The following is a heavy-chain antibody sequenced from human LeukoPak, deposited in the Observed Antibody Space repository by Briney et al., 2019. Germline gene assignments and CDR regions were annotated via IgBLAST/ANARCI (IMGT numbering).Heavy chain of an antibody. V-gene: IGHV4-4*07. CDR3: ARDRVVGATTVAAGYYYYYYMDV. CDR2: IYTSGST. Sequence: PSETLSLTCTVPGGSISSYYWSWIRQPAGKGLEWIGRIYTSGSTNYNPSLKSRVTMSVDTSKNQFSLKLSSVTAADTAVYYCARDRVVGATTVAAGYYYYYYMDVWGKGTTVTVSS. J-gene: IGHJ6*03. D-gene: IGHD1-26*01. CDR1: GGSISSYY.